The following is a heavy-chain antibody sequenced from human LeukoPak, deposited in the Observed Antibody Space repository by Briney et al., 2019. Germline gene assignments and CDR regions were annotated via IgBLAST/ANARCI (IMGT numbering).Heavy chain of an antibody. CDR1: GFTFDDYA. CDR3: AKDREWLSTPYFDY. Sequence: GGSLRLSCAASGFTFDDYAMRWVRHAPGKGLEWVSGISWNRGSIGYADSVKGRFTISRDNAKNSLYLQMNSLRAEDTALYYCAKDREWLSTPYFDYWGQGTLVTVSS. J-gene: IGHJ4*02. CDR2: ISWNRGSI. V-gene: IGHV3-9*01. D-gene: IGHD3-3*01.